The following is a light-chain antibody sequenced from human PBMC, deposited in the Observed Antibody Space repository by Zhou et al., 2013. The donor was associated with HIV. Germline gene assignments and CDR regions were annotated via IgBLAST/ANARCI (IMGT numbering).Light chain of an antibody. CDR3: QQRSNWPRT. CDR1: QSVSSY. V-gene: IGKV3-11*01. Sequence: EIVLTQSPATLSLSPGERATLSCRASQSVSSYLAWYQQKPGQAPILLIYDASNRATGIPARFSGSGSGTDFTLTISSLEPEDFAVYYCQQRSNWPRTFGQGTQGGNQT. J-gene: IGKJ1*01. CDR2: DAS.